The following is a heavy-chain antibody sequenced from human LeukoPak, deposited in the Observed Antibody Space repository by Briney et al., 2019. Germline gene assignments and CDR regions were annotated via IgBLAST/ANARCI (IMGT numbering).Heavy chain of an antibody. J-gene: IGHJ4*02. CDR1: GGSISSYY. V-gene: IGHV4-4*07. Sequence: SETLSLTCTVSGGSISSYYWSWIRQPAGKGLEWIGRIYTSGSTNYNPSLKSRVTMSVDTSKNQFSLKLSSVTAADTAVYYCAGEYGDYPHRYFDYWGQGTLVTVSS. CDR2: IYTSGST. D-gene: IGHD4-17*01. CDR3: AGEYGDYPHRYFDY.